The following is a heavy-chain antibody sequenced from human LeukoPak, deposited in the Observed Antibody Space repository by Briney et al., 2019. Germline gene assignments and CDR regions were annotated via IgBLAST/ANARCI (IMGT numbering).Heavy chain of an antibody. CDR1: GYTFTIYD. Sequence: ASVTVSCKASGYTFTIYDINWVGQATGQGLEWMGWMNPNSGNKGYAQKFQGRVTMTRKSSVSTAYMEMSSLREEDTAVYYCARAPYSGYDKGFDYWGQGTLVTVSS. D-gene: IGHD5-12*01. CDR2: MNPNSGNK. CDR3: ARAPYSGYDKGFDY. J-gene: IGHJ4*02. V-gene: IGHV1-8*01.